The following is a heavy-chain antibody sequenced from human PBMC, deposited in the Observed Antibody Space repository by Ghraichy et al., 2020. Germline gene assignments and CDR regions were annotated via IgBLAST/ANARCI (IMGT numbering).Heavy chain of an antibody. J-gene: IGHJ5*02. CDR3: ARGTGSWLLMTGWIDP. Sequence: ASVKVSCKTSGYTFIRYYIHWVRQAPGQGLEWMGIIDPSGGSTNYAQKFQGRITVTRDTSTSTVYMELSSLRSEDTAVYYCARGTGSWLLMTGWIDPWGQGTQVTVSS. CDR1: GYTFIRYY. V-gene: IGHV1-46*01. D-gene: IGHD2-21*01. CDR2: IDPSGGST.